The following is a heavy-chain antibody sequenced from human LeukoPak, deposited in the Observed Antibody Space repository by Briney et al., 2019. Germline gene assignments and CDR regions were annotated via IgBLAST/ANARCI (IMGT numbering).Heavy chain of an antibody. J-gene: IGHJ4*02. CDR1: GFTFRSYA. CDR2: ISGSGGST. D-gene: IGHD3-16*01. V-gene: IGHV3-23*01. CDR3: AKGYYDYVWGSYYFDY. Sequence: GGSLRLSCAASGFTFRSYAMSWVRQAPGKGLEWVSAISGSGGSTYYADSVKGRFTISRDNSRDTLYLQMNSLRAEDTAVYYCAKGYYDYVWGSYYFDYWGQGTLVTVSS.